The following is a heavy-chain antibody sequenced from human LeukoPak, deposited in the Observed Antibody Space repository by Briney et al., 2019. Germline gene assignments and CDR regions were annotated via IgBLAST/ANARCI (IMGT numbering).Heavy chain of an antibody. V-gene: IGHV3-11*01. CDR1: RFTFSTYA. D-gene: IGHD6-13*01. J-gene: IGHJ4*02. CDR2: ISSSGSTI. Sequence: GGSLRLSCAAYRFTFSTYAMSWVRQAPGKGLEWVSYISSSGSTIYYADFVKGRFTISRDNAKNSLYLQMNSLRAEDTAVYYCARGYSSSYLLPFDYWGQGTLVTVSS. CDR3: ARGYSSSYLLPFDY.